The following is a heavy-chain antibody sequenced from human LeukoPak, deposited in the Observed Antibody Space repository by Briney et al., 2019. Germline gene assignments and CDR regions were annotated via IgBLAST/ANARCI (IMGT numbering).Heavy chain of an antibody. J-gene: IGHJ4*02. CDR2: IYYSGST. Sequence: PLETLSLTCTVSGGSISSSSYYWGWIRQPPGKGLEWIGSIYYSGSTYYNPSLKSRGTISVDTSKNQFSLKLSSVTAADTAVYYCARDGGGEAPWGQGTLVTVSS. CDR1: GGSISSSSYY. CDR3: ARDGGGEAP. D-gene: IGHD3-16*01. V-gene: IGHV4-39*07.